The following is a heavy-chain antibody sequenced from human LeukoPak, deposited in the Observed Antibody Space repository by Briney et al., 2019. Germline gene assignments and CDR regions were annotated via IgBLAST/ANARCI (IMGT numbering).Heavy chain of an antibody. Sequence: PGGSLRLSCAASGFTFSIYAMSWVRQAPGKGLEWVSAISGSGGTAYSADSVKGRFTISRDNSENTLYLQMNSLRAEDTAVYYCARESPIALAGNWGQGTLVTVSS. D-gene: IGHD6-19*01. CDR2: ISGSGGTA. CDR3: ARESPIALAGN. V-gene: IGHV3-23*01. J-gene: IGHJ4*02. CDR1: GFTFSIYA.